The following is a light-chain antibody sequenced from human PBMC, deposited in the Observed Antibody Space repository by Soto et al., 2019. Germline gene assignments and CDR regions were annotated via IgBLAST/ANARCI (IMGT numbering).Light chain of an antibody. CDR2: DVS. CDR3: SSYTSSSTLEAV. J-gene: IGLJ2*01. Sequence: QSALTQPASVSGSPGQSITISCTGTSSDVGGYNYVSWYQQHPGKAPKLMIYDVSNRPSGVSNRFSGSKSGNTASLTISGLQAEDEADYYCSSYTSSSTLEAVFGGVTKVTVL. CDR1: SSDVGGYNY. V-gene: IGLV2-14*01.